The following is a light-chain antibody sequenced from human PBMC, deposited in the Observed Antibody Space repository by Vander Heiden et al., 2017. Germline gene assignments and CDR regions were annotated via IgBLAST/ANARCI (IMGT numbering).Light chain of an antibody. Sequence: VLTLSPGTLSLSPGERATLSCKASETVENNYVAWYQQKPGRVPRVLLYGASSRVPGIPGRFSGSGSGTDFTLTISRLEPEDFAVYYCQHYSASPWTFGQGTKVEIK. J-gene: IGKJ1*01. V-gene: IGKV3-20*01. CDR1: ETVENNY. CDR3: QHYSASPWT. CDR2: GAS.